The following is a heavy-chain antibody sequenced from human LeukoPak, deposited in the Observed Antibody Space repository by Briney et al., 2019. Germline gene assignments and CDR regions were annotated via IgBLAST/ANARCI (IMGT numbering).Heavy chain of an antibody. D-gene: IGHD6-13*01. CDR1: GFTFTSSA. J-gene: IGHJ6*02. CDR3: AATIAADTVYYGMDV. CDR2: IVVGSSNT. V-gene: IGHV1-58*02. Sequence: ASVKVSCKASGFTFTSSAMQWVRQARGQRLEWIGWIVVGSSNTNCAQKFQERVTITWDMSTSTAYMELSSLRSEDTAVYYCAATIAADTVYYGMDVWGQGTTVTVSS.